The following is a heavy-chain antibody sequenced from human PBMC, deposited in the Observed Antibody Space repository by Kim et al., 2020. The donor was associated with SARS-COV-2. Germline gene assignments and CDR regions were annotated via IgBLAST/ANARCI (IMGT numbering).Heavy chain of an antibody. V-gene: IGHV1-18*01. D-gene: IGHD6-6*01. CDR3: ARGDSSSGFDY. Sequence: TNKAQKVQSRLTITTDTPTSTAYMELRSLRSDDTAVYYCARGDSSSGFDYWGQGTLVTVSS. CDR2: T. J-gene: IGHJ4*02.